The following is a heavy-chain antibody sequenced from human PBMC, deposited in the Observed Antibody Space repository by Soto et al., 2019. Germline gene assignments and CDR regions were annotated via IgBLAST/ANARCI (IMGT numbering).Heavy chain of an antibody. J-gene: IGHJ5*02. CDR3: AXAVIAADAAGTQNWFDP. CDR1: GGSISSYY. CDR2: IYYSGST. V-gene: IGHV4-59*01. Sequence: PSETLSLTCTVSGGSISSYYWSWIRQPPGKGLEWIGYIYYSGSTNYNPSLKSRVTISVDTSKNQFSLKLSSVTAADTAVYYCAXAVIAADAAGTQNWFDPWGPGTLVTVSS. D-gene: IGHD6-13*01.